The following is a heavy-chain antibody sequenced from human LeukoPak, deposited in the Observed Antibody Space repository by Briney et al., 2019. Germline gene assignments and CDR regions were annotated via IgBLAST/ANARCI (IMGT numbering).Heavy chain of an antibody. J-gene: IGHJ4*02. D-gene: IGHD6-13*01. Sequence: GGSLRLSCAASGFTFSSYWMNWVRQAPGKGLVWVSRIASDGSSTTYADSVKGRFSISRDNAKNTLYLQMNSLRAGDTAIYYCTKDRRGPAAGTWYFDSWGQGTLVTVSS. V-gene: IGHV3-74*01. CDR3: TKDRRGPAAGTWYFDS. CDR1: GFTFSSYW. CDR2: IASDGSST.